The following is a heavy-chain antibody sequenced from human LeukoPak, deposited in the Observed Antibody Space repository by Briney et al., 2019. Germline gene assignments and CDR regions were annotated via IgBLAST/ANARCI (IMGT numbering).Heavy chain of an antibody. CDR3: ARDATRGGDNDY. V-gene: IGHV3-7*01. J-gene: IGHJ4*02. CDR1: GFTFSSYA. CDR2: INEDGSYK. D-gene: IGHD2-21*02. Sequence: TGGSLRLSCAASGFTFSSYAMSWVRQAPGKGLEWVANINEDGSYKYHADSVKGRLTISRDNAKNSLYLQMNSLRAEDTAVYYCARDATRGGDNDYWGQGTRVIVSS.